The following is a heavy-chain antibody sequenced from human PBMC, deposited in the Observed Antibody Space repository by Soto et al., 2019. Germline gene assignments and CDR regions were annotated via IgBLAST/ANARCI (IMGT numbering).Heavy chain of an antibody. V-gene: IGHV3-15*01. CDR3: TTGITFGGVIDRRDY. CDR2: IKSKTDGGTT. J-gene: IGHJ4*02. Sequence: GGSLRLSCAASGFTFSNAWMSWVRQAPGKGLEWVGRIKSKTDGGTTDYAAPVKGRFTISRDDSKNTLYLQMNSLKTEDTAVYYCTTGITFGGVIDRRDYWGQGTLVTVSS. CDR1: GFTFSNAW. D-gene: IGHD3-16*01.